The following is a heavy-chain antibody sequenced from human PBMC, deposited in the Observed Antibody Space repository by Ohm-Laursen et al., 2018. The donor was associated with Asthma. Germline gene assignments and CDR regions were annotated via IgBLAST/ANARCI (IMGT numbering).Heavy chain of an antibody. Sequence: SLRLSCAASGFIFDDYAMHWVRQAPGKGLEWVSGISWNSGSIGYADSVKGRFTISRDNAKNSLYLQMNSLRAEDTALYYCAKSPIAAAPYGAFDIWGQGTMVTVSS. CDR3: AKSPIAAAPYGAFDI. D-gene: IGHD6-13*01. V-gene: IGHV3-9*01. J-gene: IGHJ3*02. CDR2: ISWNSGSI. CDR1: GFIFDDYA.